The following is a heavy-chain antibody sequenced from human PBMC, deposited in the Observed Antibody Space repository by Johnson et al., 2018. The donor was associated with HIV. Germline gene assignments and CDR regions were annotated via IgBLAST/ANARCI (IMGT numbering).Heavy chain of an antibody. CDR3: AKTRMGGILDAFDL. D-gene: IGHD3-10*01. CDR1: GFTFGDYA. CDR2: ITYDGTNK. Sequence: VQLVESGGGLVQPGRSLRLSCTASGFTFGDYAIHWVRQAPGKGLEWVAGITYDGTNKYYADSVKGRFTLSRDNSKNTLDLQMNSLTIEDTAVFYCAKTRMGGILDAFDLWGQGTMVIVS. J-gene: IGHJ3*01. V-gene: IGHV3-30*18.